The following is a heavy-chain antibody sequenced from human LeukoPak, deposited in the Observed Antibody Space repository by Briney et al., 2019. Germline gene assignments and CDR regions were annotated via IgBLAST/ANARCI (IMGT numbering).Heavy chain of an antibody. V-gene: IGHV3-9*02. CDR3: AKDIELYSGYGLLGAFDL. Sequence: GGSLSFSCAASGFNSAYYAMYWFRQGPGKGLEGVSGFSWKSGRVGYADSVKGRFTISRDDAKNSLFLQMDSLRVEDTALYYCAKDIELYSGYGLLGAFDLWGQGTLVTVSS. CDR2: FSWKSGRV. CDR1: GFNSAYYA. J-gene: IGHJ4*02. D-gene: IGHD5-12*01.